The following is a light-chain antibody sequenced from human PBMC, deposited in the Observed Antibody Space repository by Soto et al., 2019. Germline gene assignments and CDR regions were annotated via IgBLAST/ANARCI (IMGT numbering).Light chain of an antibody. Sequence: DIQMTQSPSSLSASVGDRVTITYRASQGISNYLAWNQQKPGKVPKLLIYTASTLQSGVPSRFSGSGSGSAFTLTISSLQPEDVATYYCQNYKSAPLLTFGGGTKVEIK. CDR1: QGISNY. CDR3: QNYKSAPLLT. J-gene: IGKJ4*01. V-gene: IGKV1-27*01. CDR2: TAS.